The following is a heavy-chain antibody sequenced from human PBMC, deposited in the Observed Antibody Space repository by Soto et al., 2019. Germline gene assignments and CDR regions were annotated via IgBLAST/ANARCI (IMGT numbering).Heavy chain of an antibody. CDR1: GGSFSGYY. D-gene: IGHD2-8*02. Sequence: SETLSLTCAGYGGSFSGYYWTWIRQPPGTGLEWIGEINHSGSTNYNPSLKSRVTISVDTSKNQFSLKLTSVTAADTAVYYCARGKITGLLDYSGQGTPVTVSS. J-gene: IGHJ4*02. CDR2: INHSGST. CDR3: ARGKITGLLDY. V-gene: IGHV4-34*01.